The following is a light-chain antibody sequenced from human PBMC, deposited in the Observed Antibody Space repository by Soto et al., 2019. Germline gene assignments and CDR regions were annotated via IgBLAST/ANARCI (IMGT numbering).Light chain of an antibody. V-gene: IGKV3-20*01. CDR3: QHYGRSPIT. J-gene: IGKJ5*01. Sequence: IVLTQSPGTLSLSPGERATLSCRASQSVSSRLAWYQHKPGQAPRLLISGASSRATGIPDRFSGSGSATDFTLTISRLEPEDFALYYCQHYGRSPITFGQGTRLEIK. CDR1: QSVSSR. CDR2: GAS.